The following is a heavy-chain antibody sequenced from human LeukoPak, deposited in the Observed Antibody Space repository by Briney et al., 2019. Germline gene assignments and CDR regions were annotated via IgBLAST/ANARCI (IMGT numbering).Heavy chain of an antibody. CDR3: ARLAYCGGDCYYYFDY. CDR2: IYPGDSDT. CDR1: GYSFTSYW. J-gene: IGHJ4*02. D-gene: IGHD2-21*02. V-gene: IGHV5-51*01. Sequence: GESLKISCKGSGYSFTSYWIGWVRQMPGKGLEWMGIIYPGDSDTRYSPSFQGQVTTSADKSISTAYLQWSSLKASDTAMYYCARLAYCGGDCYYYFDYWGQGTLVTVSS.